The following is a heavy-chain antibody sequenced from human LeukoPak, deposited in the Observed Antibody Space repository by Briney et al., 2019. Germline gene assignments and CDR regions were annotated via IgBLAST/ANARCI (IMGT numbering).Heavy chain of an antibody. CDR3: ASRRYSSGWYVY. D-gene: IGHD6-19*01. CDR2: IYYSGST. J-gene: IGHJ4*02. Sequence: TSETLSLTCTVSGGSISSYYWSWIRQPPGKGLEWIGYIYYSGSTNYNPSLQSRVTISVETSKNPFSLKLSSVSAADTAVYYCASRRYSSGWYVYWGPGTLVTVSS. CDR1: GGSISSYY. V-gene: IGHV4-59*01.